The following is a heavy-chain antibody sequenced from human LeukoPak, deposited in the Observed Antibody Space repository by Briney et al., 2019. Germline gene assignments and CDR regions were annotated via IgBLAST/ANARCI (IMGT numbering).Heavy chain of an antibody. J-gene: IGHJ6*03. Sequence: PSETLSLTCTVSGGSISSYYWIWIRQPPGKGLEWIGEIKPSGRTNYNPSLESRVTISVDTSKNHFSLKLSSVTAADTAVYYCARRDYLDHFYYIDVWDKGNTVTASS. V-gene: IGHV4-34*01. D-gene: IGHD3-10*01. CDR1: GGSISSYY. CDR2: IKPSGRT. CDR3: ARRDYLDHFYYIDV.